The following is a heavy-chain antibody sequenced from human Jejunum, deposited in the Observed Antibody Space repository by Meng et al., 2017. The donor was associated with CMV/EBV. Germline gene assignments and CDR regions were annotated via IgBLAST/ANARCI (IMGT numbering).Heavy chain of an antibody. CDR2: IHHSGRT. D-gene: IGHD2-2*01. Sequence: SIISSTWWSWVRHTPGKGLEWIGEIHHSGRTNFNPSLKSRVSISVDKSKNEFSLSVTSVTAADTAVYFCARGYCSSSSCGRGGRFDYWGQGTLVTVSS. V-gene: IGHV4-4*01. CDR3: ARGYCSSSSCGRGGRFDY. CDR1: SIISSTW. J-gene: IGHJ4*02.